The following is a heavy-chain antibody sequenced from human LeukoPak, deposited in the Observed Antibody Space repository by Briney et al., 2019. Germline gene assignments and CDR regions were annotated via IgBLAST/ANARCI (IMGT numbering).Heavy chain of an antibody. CDR1: GGSIKTNLSY. Sequence: SETLSLTCTVSGGSIKTNLSYCGWIRQPPGKGLEWIGSMFYSGSTFYNPSLKSRVIISADASRNQFSLRLSSVTAADTAVYYCARHTLVTAISTYNWFDPWGQGILVTVSS. CDR2: MFYSGST. V-gene: IGHV4-39*01. J-gene: IGHJ5*02. D-gene: IGHD2-21*02. CDR3: ARHTLVTAISTYNWFDP.